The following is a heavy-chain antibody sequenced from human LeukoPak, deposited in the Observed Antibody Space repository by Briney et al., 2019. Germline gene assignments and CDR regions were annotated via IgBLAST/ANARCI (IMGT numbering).Heavy chain of an antibody. J-gene: IGHJ3*02. D-gene: IGHD3-22*01. V-gene: IGHV4-30-2*01. Sequence: PSETLSLTCGVSGASVSSIGYSWSWIRQPPGRGLEWIGYIYQSGSASYNPSLQSRVTISIDKSKNQFSLNLKSVTAADTAVYYCARNSYYDNSGEGAFDIWGQGTMVTVSS. CDR2: IYQSGSA. CDR3: ARNSYYDNSGEGAFDI. CDR1: GASVSSIGYS.